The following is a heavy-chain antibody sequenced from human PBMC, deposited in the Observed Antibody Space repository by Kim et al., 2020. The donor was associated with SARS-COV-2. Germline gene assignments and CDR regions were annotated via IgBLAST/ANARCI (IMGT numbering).Heavy chain of an antibody. J-gene: IGHJ4*02. Sequence: SETLSLTCTVFGGSISSRSYYWGWIRQPPGKGLEWTGTIYYSGNIYYNPSLKSRATISVDTSKNQFSLKLSSVTAAGTGVYYCVRLRADNSGYWGQGTLVTVSS. V-gene: IGHV4-39*01. CDR1: GGSISSRSYY. CDR3: VRLRADNSGY. D-gene: IGHD3-22*01. CDR2: IYYSGNI.